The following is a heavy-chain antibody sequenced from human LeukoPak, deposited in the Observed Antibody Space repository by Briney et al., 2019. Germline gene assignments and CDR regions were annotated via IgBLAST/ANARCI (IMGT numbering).Heavy chain of an antibody. V-gene: IGHV1-18*01. D-gene: IGHD3-22*01. CDR1: GYTFTSYG. CDR3: ARGLRGYYDTGGYTWDAFDI. CDR2: ISPYNGNT. Sequence: ASVKVSCKASGYTFTSYGITWVRQAPGQGLEWMGWISPYNGNTNYAQKFQGRVTMTTDTSTRTAYMELRSLRSDDTAVCYCARGLRGYYDTGGYTWDAFDIWGQGTMVTVSS. J-gene: IGHJ3*02.